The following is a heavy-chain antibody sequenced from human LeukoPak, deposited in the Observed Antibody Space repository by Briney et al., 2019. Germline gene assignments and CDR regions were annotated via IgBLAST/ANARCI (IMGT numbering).Heavy chain of an antibody. V-gene: IGHV3-7*01. CDR2: INENGSGK. Sequence: TGGSLRLSCAASGFTFSSNWVGWVRQAPGQGLEWVAIINENGSGKYYVDSVKGRFTISRDNAKSSLFLQTNSLRAEDTALYYCAKEGGARRFDYWGQGTLVTVSS. CDR3: AKEGGARRFDY. CDR1: GFTFSSNW. D-gene: IGHD3-3*01. J-gene: IGHJ4*02.